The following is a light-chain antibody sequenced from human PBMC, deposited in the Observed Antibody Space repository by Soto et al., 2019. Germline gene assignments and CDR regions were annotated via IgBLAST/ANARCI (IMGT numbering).Light chain of an antibody. Sequence: QSALTQPASVSGSPGQSITISCTGTSSDVGGYNYVSWYQHHPGEAPKVMIFEVSNRPSGVSNRFSGSKSANTASLTISGLQAEDEAVYYCSSYTASSSLWVFGGGTKVTVL. J-gene: IGLJ3*02. CDR1: SSDVGGYNY. CDR3: SSYTASSSLWV. V-gene: IGLV2-14*01. CDR2: EVS.